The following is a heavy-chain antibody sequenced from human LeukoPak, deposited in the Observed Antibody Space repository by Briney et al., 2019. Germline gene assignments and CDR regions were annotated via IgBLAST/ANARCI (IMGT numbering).Heavy chain of an antibody. D-gene: IGHD2-15*01. Sequence: GASVKVSCKASGYXFINYGMTWVRQAPGQGLEWMGWVSGDSTNTNLAQRFQDRVTMTTDTSTNTAYMELRSLTSDDTAVYYCGRDLLGCSGGACYSSDYWGRGTLVTVSS. CDR1: GYXFINYG. V-gene: IGHV1-18*01. CDR3: GRDLLGCSGGACYSSDY. J-gene: IGHJ4*02. CDR2: VSGDSTNT.